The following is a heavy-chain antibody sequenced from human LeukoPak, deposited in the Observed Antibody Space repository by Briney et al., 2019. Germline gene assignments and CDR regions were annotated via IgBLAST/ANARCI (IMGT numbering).Heavy chain of an antibody. V-gene: IGHV3-21*04. CDR3: AKGDGLEDFDY. CDR1: GFTFSSYS. D-gene: IGHD1-1*01. CDR2: ISSSSSYI. Sequence: GGSLRLSCAASGFTFSSYSMNWVRQAPGKGLEWVSSISSSSSYIYYADSVKGRFTVSRDNAKNSLYLQMNSLRAEDTAVYYCAKGDGLEDFDYWGQGTLVTVSS. J-gene: IGHJ4*02.